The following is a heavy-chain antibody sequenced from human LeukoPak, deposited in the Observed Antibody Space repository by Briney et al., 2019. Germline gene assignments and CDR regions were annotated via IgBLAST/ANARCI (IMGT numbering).Heavy chain of an antibody. CDR3: AKDRWGAVASFDY. Sequence: GGSLRLSCAASGFTFSSYDIHWVRQAPGKGLEWVAFIRYDGSNKYYADSVRGRFTISRDNSKNTLYLQMNSLRAEDTAVYYCAKDRWGAVASFDYWGQGTLVTVSS. D-gene: IGHD6-19*01. CDR1: GFTFSSYD. V-gene: IGHV3-30*02. J-gene: IGHJ4*02. CDR2: IRYDGSNK.